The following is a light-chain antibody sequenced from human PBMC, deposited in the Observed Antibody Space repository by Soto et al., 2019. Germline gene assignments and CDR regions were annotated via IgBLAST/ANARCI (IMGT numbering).Light chain of an antibody. V-gene: IGKV3-15*01. CDR1: QSVSDK. J-gene: IGKJ2*01. Sequence: EIVMTQSPATLSVSPGERATLSCRASQSVSDKPNWYQQKPGQAPRLLIFGASTRATGIPARFSGSGSGTEFTLTISSLQSEDFAVYYCQQYKSWPYTFGQGTKVDIK. CDR2: GAS. CDR3: QQYKSWPYT.